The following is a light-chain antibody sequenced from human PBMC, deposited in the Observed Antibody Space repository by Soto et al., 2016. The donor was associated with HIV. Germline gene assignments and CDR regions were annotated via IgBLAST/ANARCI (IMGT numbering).Light chain of an antibody. CDR1: QAINSN. CDR2: DAI. V-gene: IGKV1-16*01. CDR3: QQYHTFPFT. Sequence: DLQVTQSPSSLSPLIGDRVTITCRASQAINSNLAWFLLKPGKAPKSLIYDAIILQSGVPSRFSGSGYGTDFTLTIANVQPEDYGEYFCQQYHTFPFTFGPGDQTGHQT. J-gene: IGKJ2*01.